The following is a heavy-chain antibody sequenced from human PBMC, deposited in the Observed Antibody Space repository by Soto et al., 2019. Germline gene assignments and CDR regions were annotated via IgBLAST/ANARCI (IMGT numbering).Heavy chain of an antibody. CDR2: INQSGRT. Sequence: QVQLQQWGTRLLKSSETLSLTCAVYGESFSGHYWSWIRKPPGKGLEWIGEINQSGRTNYNPSLKSRVTLSVDTSKNQFSLNLSSVTTADTALYYCARGRAGFPPAVAYVWFDSWGQGMLVTVSS. D-gene: IGHD2-2*01. CDR3: ARGRAGFPPAVAYVWFDS. V-gene: IGHV4-34*01. CDR1: GESFSGHY. J-gene: IGHJ5*01.